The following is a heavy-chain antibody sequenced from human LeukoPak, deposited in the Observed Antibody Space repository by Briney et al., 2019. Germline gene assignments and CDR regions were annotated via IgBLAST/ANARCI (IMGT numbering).Heavy chain of an antibody. J-gene: IGHJ4*02. CDR2: INHSGST. CDR3: ARSSIYYDRSGYRI. D-gene: IGHD3-22*01. V-gene: IGHV4-34*01. Sequence: SETLSLTCAVYGGSFSGYYWSWLRQPPGKGLEWIGEINHSGSTNYNPSLTSRVTISVDTSKNQLSLKLSSVTAADTAVYYCARSSIYYDRSGYRIWGQGTLVTVSS. CDR1: GGSFSGYY.